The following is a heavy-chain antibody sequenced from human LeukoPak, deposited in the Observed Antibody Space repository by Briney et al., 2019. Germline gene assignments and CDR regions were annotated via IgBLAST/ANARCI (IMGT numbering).Heavy chain of an antibody. J-gene: IGHJ6*03. D-gene: IGHD1-26*01. CDR2: IYYSGST. V-gene: IGHV4-59*11. Sequence: SETLSLTCTVSGGSISSHYWSWIRQPPGKGLEWIGYIYYSGSTNYNPSLKSRVTISVDTSKNQFSLKLSSVTAADTAVYYCARGLSYRHYMDVWGKGTTVTVSS. CDR1: GGSISSHY. CDR3: ARGLSYRHYMDV.